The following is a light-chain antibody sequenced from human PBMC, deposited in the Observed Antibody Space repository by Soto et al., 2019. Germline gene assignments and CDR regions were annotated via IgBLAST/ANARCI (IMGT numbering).Light chain of an antibody. CDR2: AAS. CDR1: QSVSSY. CDR3: QQRSNWPLT. Sequence: EIVLTQSPATLSLSPGERATLSCRASQSVSSYLAWYKQKPGQAPRLLIYAASNRATGIPARFSGSGSGTDFTLTIGSLEPEDFAVYYGQQRSNWPLTFGGGPKVEIK. J-gene: IGKJ4*01. V-gene: IGKV3-11*01.